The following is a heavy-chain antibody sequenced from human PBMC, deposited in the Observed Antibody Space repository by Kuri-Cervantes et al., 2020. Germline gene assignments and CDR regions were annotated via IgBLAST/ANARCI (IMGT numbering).Heavy chain of an antibody. V-gene: IGHV3-21*01. Sequence: GESLKISCAASGFTFSSYSMNWVRQAPGKGLEWVSPISSSSSYIYYADSVKGRFTISRDNAKNSLYLQMNSLRAEDTAVYYCARDNFFPYGSSAISYFDYWGQGTLVTVSS. J-gene: IGHJ4*02. CDR1: GFTFSSYS. CDR2: ISSSSSYI. D-gene: IGHD3-10*01. CDR3: ARDNFFPYGSSAISYFDY.